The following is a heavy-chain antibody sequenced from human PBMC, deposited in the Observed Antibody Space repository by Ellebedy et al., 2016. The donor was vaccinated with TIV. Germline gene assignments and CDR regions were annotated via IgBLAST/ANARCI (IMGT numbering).Heavy chain of an antibody. CDR3: ARDPVTSGYGYYFDY. CDR2: ITSRSSYR. V-gene: IGHV3-21*06. CDR1: GFTFRTYS. J-gene: IGHJ4*02. D-gene: IGHD5-12*01. Sequence: GESLKISCAASGFTFRTYSMNWVRQAPGKGLEWISSITSRSSYRNYVDSVKGRFTISRDDAKNSLYLQMNSLRAEDTAVYFCARDPVTSGYGYYFDYWGQGTLVTVPS.